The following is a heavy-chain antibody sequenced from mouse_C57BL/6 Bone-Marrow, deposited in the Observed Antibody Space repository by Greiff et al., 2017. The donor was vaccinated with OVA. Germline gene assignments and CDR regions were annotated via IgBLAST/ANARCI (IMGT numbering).Heavy chain of an antibody. V-gene: IGHV2-3*01. CDR3: AKPNYGYEPYYAMDY. CDR2: IWGDGST. J-gene: IGHJ4*01. D-gene: IGHD2-2*01. CDR1: VFSLTSYG. Sequence: QVQLKESGPGLVAPSQSLSITCTVSVFSLTSYGVSWVRQPPGKGLEWLGVIWGDGSTNYHSALISRLSISKDNSKSQVFLKLNSLQTDDTATYYCAKPNYGYEPYYAMDYWGQGTSVTVSS.